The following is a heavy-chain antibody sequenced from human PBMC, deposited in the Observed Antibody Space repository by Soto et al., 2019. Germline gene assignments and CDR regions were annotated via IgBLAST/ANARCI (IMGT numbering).Heavy chain of an antibody. J-gene: IGHJ4*02. V-gene: IGHV1-69*01. D-gene: IGHD4-17*01. CDR2: IIPSFGTA. CDR1: GGTFSSYA. Sequence: QVQLVQSGAEVKTPGSSVKVSCKASGGTFSSYAISWVRQAPGQGLEWMGGIIPSFGTANYAQKFQGRVTITADESTSTAYMELSSLRSEDTAVYYCARVTYHYGGNHSSVYWGQGTLVTVSS. CDR3: ARVTYHYGGNHSSVY.